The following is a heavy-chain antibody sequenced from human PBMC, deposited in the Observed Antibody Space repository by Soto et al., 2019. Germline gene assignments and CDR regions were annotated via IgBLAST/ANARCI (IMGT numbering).Heavy chain of an antibody. Sequence: QVQLVQSGAEVRKPGSSVTVSCKASGGTFSNYAISWVRQAPGQGLEWMGGIIPIVGTGSYAQKFQGRVTITADEPTTTDYMELSSLRFEDTAVDYCARVVILVPTASTHSYYHMDVWGPGTTVTVSS. D-gene: IGHD2-2*01. CDR2: IIPIVGTG. V-gene: IGHV1-69*01. CDR3: ARVVILVPTASTHSYYHMDV. CDR1: GGTFSNYA. J-gene: IGHJ6*02.